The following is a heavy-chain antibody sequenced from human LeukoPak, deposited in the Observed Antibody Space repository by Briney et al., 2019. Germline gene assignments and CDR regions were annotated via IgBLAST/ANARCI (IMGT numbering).Heavy chain of an antibody. V-gene: IGHV1-69*06. Sequence: SVKVSCKASGGTFSSYAIGWVRQAPGQGLEWMGGIIPIFGTTNYAQRFQDRVTITADKSTSTAYMELSSLRSEDTAVYYCARVVGLTGYSSSWYSGYYYYMDVWGKGTTVTVSS. D-gene: IGHD6-13*01. J-gene: IGHJ6*03. CDR3: ARVVGLTGYSSSWYSGYYYYMDV. CDR2: IIPIFGTT. CDR1: GGTFSSYA.